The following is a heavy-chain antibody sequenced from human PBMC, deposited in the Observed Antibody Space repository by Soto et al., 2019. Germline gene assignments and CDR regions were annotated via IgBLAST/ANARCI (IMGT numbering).Heavy chain of an antibody. V-gene: IGHV3-30*18. CDR1: GFTFSSYG. Sequence: PGGSLRLSCAASGFTFSSYGMHWVRQAPGKGLEWVAVISYDGSNKYYADSVKGRFTISRDNSKNTLYLQMNSLRAEDTAVYYCAKDGYYDILTGTFDIWGQGTMVTVSS. CDR3: AKDGYYDILTGTFDI. CDR2: ISYDGSNK. D-gene: IGHD3-9*01. J-gene: IGHJ3*02.